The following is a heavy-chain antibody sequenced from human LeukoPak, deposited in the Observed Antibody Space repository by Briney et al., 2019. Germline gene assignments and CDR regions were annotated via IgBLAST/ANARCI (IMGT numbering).Heavy chain of an antibody. Sequence: PGGSLRLSCAASGFTFSTYAMSWVRQAPGKGLEWVSAISGSGGSTYYADSVKGRFTISRDNAKNSLYLQMNSLRAEDTAVYYCARGYCSGGSCYSGDAFDIWGQGTMVTVSS. J-gene: IGHJ3*02. CDR2: ISGSGGST. V-gene: IGHV3-23*01. CDR1: GFTFSTYA. CDR3: ARGYCSGGSCYSGDAFDI. D-gene: IGHD2-15*01.